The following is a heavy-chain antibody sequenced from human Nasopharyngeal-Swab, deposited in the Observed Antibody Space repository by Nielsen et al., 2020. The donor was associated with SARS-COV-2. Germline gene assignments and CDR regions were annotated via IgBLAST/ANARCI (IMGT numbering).Heavy chain of an antibody. CDR3: ARGGGSLDY. D-gene: IGHD1-26*01. CDR1: GSNFTSYC. V-gene: IGHV5-51*01. Sequence: GGSLKISCMGSGSNFTSYCIGWVRQMPGKGLEWMGIIYPGDSDTRYSPYIQGQVTISADKSISTAYLQWSSLKASDTAMYYCARGGGSLDYWGQGTLVTVSS. CDR2: IYPGDSDT. J-gene: IGHJ4*02.